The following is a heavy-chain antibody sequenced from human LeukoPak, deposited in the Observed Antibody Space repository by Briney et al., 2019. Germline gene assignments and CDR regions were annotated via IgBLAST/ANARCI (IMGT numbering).Heavy chain of an antibody. V-gene: IGHV3-7*01. D-gene: IGHD2-15*01. CDR2: IKQDGSEK. CDR3: AREAGGSGYSDYYYYMDV. CDR1: GFTFSSYW. Sequence: RGSLRLSCAASGFTFSSYWISWVRQAPGKGLEWVASIKQDGSEKYSVDSVKGRFTISRDNAKNSLYLQMNSLRAEDTGVYYCAREAGGSGYSDYYYYMDVWGKGTTVTVSS. J-gene: IGHJ6*03.